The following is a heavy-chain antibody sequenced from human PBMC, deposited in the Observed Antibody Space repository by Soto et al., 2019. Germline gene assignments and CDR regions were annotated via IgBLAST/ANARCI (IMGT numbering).Heavy chain of an antibody. CDR3: AISHEPSKWLASKSAEYFQH. Sequence: QVQLVESGGGVVQPGRSLRLSCAASGFTFSSYGMHWVRQAPGKGLEWVAVISYDESNKYYADSVKGRFTISRDNSKNTLYLQMNSLRAEYSAVYYCAISHEPSKWLASKSAEYFQHWGQGTLVTVSS. CDR1: GFTFSSYG. J-gene: IGHJ1*01. CDR2: ISYDESNK. V-gene: IGHV3-30*03. D-gene: IGHD6-19*01.